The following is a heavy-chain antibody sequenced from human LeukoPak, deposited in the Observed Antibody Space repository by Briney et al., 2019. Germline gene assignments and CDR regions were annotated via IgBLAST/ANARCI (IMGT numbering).Heavy chain of an antibody. CDR2: IKEDGSEK. D-gene: IGHD2-2*02. V-gene: IGHV3-7*04. CDR3: VRYTRRYPFDY. Sequence: GGSLRLSCAASGFTLSNYWISWVRQAPGKGLEWVANIKEDGSEKYYVDSVRGRFTISRDNAKNSLSLQMNSLRAEDTAVYYCVRYTRRYPFDYWGQGTLVTVSS. CDR1: GFTLSNYW. J-gene: IGHJ4*02.